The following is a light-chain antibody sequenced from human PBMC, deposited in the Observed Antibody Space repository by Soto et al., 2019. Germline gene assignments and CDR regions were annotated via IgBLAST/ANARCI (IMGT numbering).Light chain of an antibody. CDR2: DVS. CDR3: SSYTSSSTYV. CDR1: SSDVGGSNY. Sequence: QSALTQPASVSGSPVQSITISCTGTSSDVGGSNYVSWYQQHAGKAPKLIISDVSYRPSGVSNRFSGSKSGNTASLTISGLQVEDEADYYCSSYTSSSTYVFGTGTKLTVL. V-gene: IGLV2-14*01. J-gene: IGLJ1*01.